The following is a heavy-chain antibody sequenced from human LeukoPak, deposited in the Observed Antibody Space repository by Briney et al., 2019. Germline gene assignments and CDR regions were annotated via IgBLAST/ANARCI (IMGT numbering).Heavy chain of an antibody. J-gene: IGHJ4*02. V-gene: IGHV3-21*01. CDR2: ISSSSSYI. Sequence: GSLRLSYAASGFTFSSYSMNWVRQAPGKGLEWVSSISSSSSYIYYADSVKGRFTISRDNAKNSLYLQMNSLRAEDTAVYYCAKSIAVAGPFDYWGQGTLVTVSS. CDR1: GFTFSSYS. D-gene: IGHD6-19*01. CDR3: AKSIAVAGPFDY.